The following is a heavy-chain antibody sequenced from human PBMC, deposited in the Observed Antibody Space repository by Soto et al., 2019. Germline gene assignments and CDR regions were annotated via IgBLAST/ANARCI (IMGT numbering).Heavy chain of an antibody. Sequence: RGESLKISCKGSGYSFTSYWIGWVRQMPGKGLEWMGIIYPGDSDTRYSPSFQGQVTISADKSISTAYLQWSSLKASDTAMYYCARAYSSSWYNYYYGMDVWGQGTTVTVSS. J-gene: IGHJ6*02. CDR1: GYSFTSYW. CDR3: ARAYSSSWYNYYYGMDV. CDR2: IYPGDSDT. V-gene: IGHV5-51*01. D-gene: IGHD6-13*01.